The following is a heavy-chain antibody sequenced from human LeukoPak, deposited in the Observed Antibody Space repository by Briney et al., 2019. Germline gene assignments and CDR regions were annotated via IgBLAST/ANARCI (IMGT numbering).Heavy chain of an antibody. J-gene: IGHJ4*02. CDR2: ISSSSSTI. V-gene: IGHV3-48*01. CDR3: ASFPGGENY. Sequence: PGGSLRLSCAASGFTFSSYSMNWVRQAPGKGLEWVAYISSSSSTIYYADSVKGRFTISRDNAKNSLYLQMNSLRAEDPAVYYCASFPGGENYWGQGTLVTVSS. D-gene: IGHD3-16*01. CDR1: GFTFSSYS.